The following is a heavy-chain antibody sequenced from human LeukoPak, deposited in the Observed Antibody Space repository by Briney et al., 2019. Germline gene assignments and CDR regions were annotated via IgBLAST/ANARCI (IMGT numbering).Heavy chain of an antibody. V-gene: IGHV3-23*01. J-gene: IGHJ3*02. CDR3: ATSSGWYDDAFDI. Sequence: GGSLRLSCAASGFTFSSYAMSWVRQAPGKGLEWVSAISGSGGSTYYADSVKGRFTIPRDNSKNTLYLQMNSLRAEDTAVYYCATSSGWYDDAFDIWGQGTMVTVSS. CDR2: ISGSGGST. D-gene: IGHD6-19*01. CDR1: GFTFSSYA.